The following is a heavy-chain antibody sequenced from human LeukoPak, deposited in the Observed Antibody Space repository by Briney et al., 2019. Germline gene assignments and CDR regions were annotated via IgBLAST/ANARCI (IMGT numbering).Heavy chain of an antibody. CDR2: IYSDNT. CDR1: GFTVSSNS. V-gene: IGHV3-53*01. Sequence: PGGSLILSCTVSGFTVSSNSMSWVRQAPGKGLEWVSFIYSDNTHYSDSVKGRFTISRDNAKHSLYLQMNSLRAEDTAVYYCARGTRRHCSSTSCYYYYYMDVWGKGTTVTVSS. J-gene: IGHJ6*03. CDR3: ARGTRRHCSSTSCYYYYYMDV. D-gene: IGHD2-2*01.